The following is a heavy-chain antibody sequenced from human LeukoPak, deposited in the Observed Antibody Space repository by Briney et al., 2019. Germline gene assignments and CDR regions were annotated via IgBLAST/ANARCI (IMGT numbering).Heavy chain of an antibody. CDR1: GFTFSSYW. D-gene: IGHD6-13*01. CDR3: ASPFPYGSSWYPDYYFDY. CDR2: IKQDGSEK. V-gene: IGHV3-7*01. J-gene: IGHJ4*02. Sequence: GGSLRLSCAASGFTFSSYWMSWVRQAPGKGLEWVANIKQDGSEKYYVDSVKGRFTISRDNAKNSLYLQMNSLRAEDTAVYYCASPFPYGSSWYPDYYFDYWGQGTLVTVSS.